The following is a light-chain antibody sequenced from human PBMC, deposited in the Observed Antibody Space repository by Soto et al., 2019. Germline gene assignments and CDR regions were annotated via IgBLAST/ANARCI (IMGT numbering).Light chain of an antibody. CDR3: QKYKSVPEA. CDR2: AAS. J-gene: IGKJ3*01. V-gene: IGKV1-27*01. Sequence: GDRVTITCRASQDISNDLAWYQQKPGKVPKLLIYAASTSQSGVSSRFSGSGSGTDFTLTISSLQPEDVATYYCQKYKSVPEAFGPGTKVDIK. CDR1: QDISND.